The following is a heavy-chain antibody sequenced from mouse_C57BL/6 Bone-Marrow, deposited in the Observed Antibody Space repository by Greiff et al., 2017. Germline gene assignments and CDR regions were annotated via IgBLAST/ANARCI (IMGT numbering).Heavy chain of an antibody. V-gene: IGHV1-59*01. CDR3: ARGDGFYWYFDV. J-gene: IGHJ1*03. D-gene: IGHD2-3*01. Sequence: QVQLQQPGAELVRPGTSVKLSCKASGYTFTSYWMHWVKQRPGQGLEWIGVIDPSDSYTNYNQKFKGKATLTVDPSSSTAYRQLSSLTSEDSSVYYCARGDGFYWYFDVWGTETTVTVSS. CDR2: IDPSDSYT. CDR1: GYTFTSYW.